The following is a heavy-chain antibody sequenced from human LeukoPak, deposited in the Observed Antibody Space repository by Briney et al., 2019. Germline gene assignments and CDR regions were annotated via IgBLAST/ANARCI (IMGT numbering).Heavy chain of an antibody. V-gene: IGHV1-8*01. D-gene: IGHD3-3*01. CDR2: MNPNSGNT. Sequence: GASVKVSCKASGYTFTSYDINWVRQATGQGLEWMGWMNPNSGNTGYAQKFQGRATMTRNTSISTAYMELSSLRSEDTAVYYCARRKPPYYDFWSGHYYYYGMDVWGQGTTVTVSS. J-gene: IGHJ6*02. CDR1: GYTFTSYD. CDR3: ARRKPPYYDFWSGHYYYYGMDV.